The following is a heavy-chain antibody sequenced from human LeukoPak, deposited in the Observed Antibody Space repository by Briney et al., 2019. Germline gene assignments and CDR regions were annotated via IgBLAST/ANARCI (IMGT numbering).Heavy chain of an antibody. CDR3: AREWMATTGGVDY. V-gene: IGHV1-46*01. Sequence: ASVKVSCKASGYTFISYYIHWVRQAPGQGLEWMGVINPSSGSPSYAQNFQGRVTMTRDTSTSTVYMELSSLRSEDTAVYYCAREWMATTGGVDYWGQGTLVTVSS. CDR1: GYTFISYY. CDR2: INPSSGSP. D-gene: IGHD5-24*01. J-gene: IGHJ4*02.